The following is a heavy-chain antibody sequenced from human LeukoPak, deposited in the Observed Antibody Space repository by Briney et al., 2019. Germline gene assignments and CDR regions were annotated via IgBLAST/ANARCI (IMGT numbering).Heavy chain of an antibody. CDR2: ISAYNGNT. V-gene: IGHV1-18*01. CDR1: GYTFTSYG. Sequence: GASVKVSCKASGYTFTSYGISWVRQAPGRGLEWMGWISAYNGNTNYAQKLQGRVTMTTDTSTSTAYMELRSLRSDDTAVYYCARGPRYSSSWYYYYGMDVWGQGTTVTVSS. CDR3: ARGPRYSSSWYYYYGMDV. D-gene: IGHD6-13*01. J-gene: IGHJ6*02.